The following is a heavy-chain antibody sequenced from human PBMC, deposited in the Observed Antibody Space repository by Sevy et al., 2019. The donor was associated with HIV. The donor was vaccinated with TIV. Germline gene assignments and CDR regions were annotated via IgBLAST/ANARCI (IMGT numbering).Heavy chain of an antibody. V-gene: IGHV3-30*18. D-gene: IGHD6-6*01. CDR3: AKSGRGVAARPTPFDY. CDR2: ISYDGSNK. J-gene: IGHJ4*02. CDR1: GFTFSSYG. Sequence: GGSLRLSCAASGFTFSSYGMHWVRQAPGKGLEWVAVISYDGSNKYYADSVKGRFTIPRDNSKNTLYLQMNSLRAEDTAVYYCAKSGRGVAARPTPFDYWGQGTLVTVS.